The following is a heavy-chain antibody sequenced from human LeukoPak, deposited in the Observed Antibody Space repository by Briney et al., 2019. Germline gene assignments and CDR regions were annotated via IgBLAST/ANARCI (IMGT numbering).Heavy chain of an antibody. CDR2: ISSSGSTI. CDR1: GITFGNNW. J-gene: IGHJ4*02. D-gene: IGHD6-19*01. CDR3: ARHSSGWYPYDY. Sequence: PGGSLRLSCAASGITFGNNWMHWVRQGPGKGLEWVSYISSSGSTIYYADSVKGRFTISRDNAKNSLYLQMNSLRAEDTAVYYCARHSSGWYPYDYWGQGTLVTVSS. V-gene: IGHV3-48*04.